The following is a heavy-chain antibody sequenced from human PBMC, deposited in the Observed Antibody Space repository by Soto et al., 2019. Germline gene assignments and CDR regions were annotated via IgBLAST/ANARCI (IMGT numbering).Heavy chain of an antibody. CDR3: ASQDSYYYYYGMDV. D-gene: IGHD2-15*01. J-gene: IGHJ6*02. CDR1: DGSIRGSGDY. Sequence: ETKSVRRSVADGSIRGSGDYRVRIRQPSGKGLEWIGSIYYSGSTYYNPSLKSRVTISVDTSKNQFSLKLSSVTAADTAVYYCASQDSYYYYYGMDVWGQGTTVTVSS. CDR2: IYYSGST. V-gene: IGHV4-39*01.